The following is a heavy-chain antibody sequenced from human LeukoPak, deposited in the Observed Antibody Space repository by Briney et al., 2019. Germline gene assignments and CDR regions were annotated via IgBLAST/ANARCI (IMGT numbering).Heavy chain of an antibody. CDR3: ASPYYYASGSFDV. D-gene: IGHD3-10*01. J-gene: IGHJ4*02. Sequence: PGGSLRLSCAASGFTFSDYYMSWIRQAPGKGLEWVSYISSSGSTIYYADSVKGRFTISRDNAKNSLYLQMNSLRAEDTAVYYCASPYYYASGSFDVWGQGTLVTVSS. CDR2: ISSSGSTI. V-gene: IGHV3-11*01. CDR1: GFTFSDYY.